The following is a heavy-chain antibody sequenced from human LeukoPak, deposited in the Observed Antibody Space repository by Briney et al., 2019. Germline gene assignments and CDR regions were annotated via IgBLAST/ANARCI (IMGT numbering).Heavy chain of an antibody. CDR2: IYTSGST. Sequence: SETLSLTCTVSGGCISSGSYYWSWIRQPAGKGLEWIGRIYTSGSTNYNPSLKSRVTISVDTSKNQFSLKLSSVTAADTAVYYCARSITIFGVPNGFDPWGQGTLVTVSS. V-gene: IGHV4-61*02. J-gene: IGHJ5*02. CDR1: GGCISSGSYY. CDR3: ARSITIFGVPNGFDP. D-gene: IGHD3-3*01.